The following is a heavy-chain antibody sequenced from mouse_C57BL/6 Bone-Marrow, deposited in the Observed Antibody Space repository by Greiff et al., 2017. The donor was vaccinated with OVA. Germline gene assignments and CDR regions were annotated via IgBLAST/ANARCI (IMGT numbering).Heavy chain of an antibody. J-gene: IGHJ1*03. D-gene: IGHD1-1*01. V-gene: IGHV1-80*01. Sequence: QVQLQQSGAELVKPGASVKISCKASGYAFSSYWMNWVKQRPGKGLEWIGQIYPGDGDTNYNGKFKGKATLTADKSSSTAYMQLSSLTSEDSAVYFCAREGVRYYGSSPSWYFDVWGTGTTVTVSS. CDR1: GYAFSSYW. CDR2: IYPGDGDT. CDR3: AREGVRYYGSSPSWYFDV.